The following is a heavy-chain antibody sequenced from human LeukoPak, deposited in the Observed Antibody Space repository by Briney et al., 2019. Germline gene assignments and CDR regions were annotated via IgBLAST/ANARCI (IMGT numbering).Heavy chain of an antibody. D-gene: IGHD2-15*01. CDR3: AKSGLNRFDY. CDR2: FSGSGGGT. V-gene: IGHV3-23*01. J-gene: IGHJ4*02. CDR1: GFTFSTYA. Sequence: GGSLRLSCAVSGFTFSTYAMSWVRQAPGKGLEWVSSFSGSGGGTYYADSVKGRFTISRDNSKNTLYLQMNSLRGEDTAVYYCAKSGLNRFDYWGQGTLVTASS.